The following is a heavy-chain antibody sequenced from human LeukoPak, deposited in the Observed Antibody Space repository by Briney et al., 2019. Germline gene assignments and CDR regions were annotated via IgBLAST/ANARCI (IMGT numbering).Heavy chain of an antibody. CDR1: GYTFTSYG. CDR3: ARDLGIISGSYYVPFFDY. V-gene: IGHV1-69*05. CDR2: IIPIFGTA. J-gene: IGHJ4*02. D-gene: IGHD1-26*01. Sequence: ASVKVSCKASGYTFTSYGISWVRQAPGQGLEWMGRIIPIFGTANYAQKFQGRVTITTDESTSTAYMELSSLRSEDTAVYYCARDLGIISGSYYVPFFDYWGQGTLVTVSS.